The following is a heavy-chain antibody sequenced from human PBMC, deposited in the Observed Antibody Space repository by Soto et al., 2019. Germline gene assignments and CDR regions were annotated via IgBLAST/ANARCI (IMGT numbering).Heavy chain of an antibody. J-gene: IGHJ6*02. V-gene: IGHV1-69*01. CDR3: ARGGSAIFGVVITRGMDV. D-gene: IGHD3-3*01. Sequence: QVQLVQSGAEVKKPGSSVKVSCKASGGTFSSYAISWVRQAPGQGLEWMGGIIPIFGTANYAQKLQGRVTITADDSTSTAYMELSSLRSEDTAVYYCARGGSAIFGVVITRGMDVWGQGTTVTVSS. CDR2: IIPIFGTA. CDR1: GGTFSSYA.